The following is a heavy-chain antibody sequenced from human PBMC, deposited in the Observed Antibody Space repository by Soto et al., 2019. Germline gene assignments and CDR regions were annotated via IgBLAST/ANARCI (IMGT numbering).Heavy chain of an antibody. CDR1: GFTVSSNY. CDR3: EVLNSLDY. CDR2: IYSGGST. V-gene: IGHV3-53*01. D-gene: IGHD1-1*01. Sequence: EVQLVESGGGLIQPGGSLRLSCAASGFTVSSNYMSWVRQAPGKGLEWVSVIYSGGSTYYADSVKGRFTISTDNSKNTLYLQMNSLSAEDTAVDYCEVLNSLDYWGQGTLVTVSS. J-gene: IGHJ4*02.